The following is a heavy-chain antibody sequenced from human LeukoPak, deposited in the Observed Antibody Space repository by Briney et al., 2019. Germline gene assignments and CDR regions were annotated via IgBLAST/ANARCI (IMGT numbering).Heavy chain of an antibody. CDR1: GFPFRSYT. J-gene: IGHJ4*02. Sequence: GGSLRLSCAASGFPFRSYTMHWVRQAPGKGLEYVSAITLDGISTYYANSVKGRFTISRDNSKNTLYLQMGSLRAEDMAVYYCARDYKGLLDYWGQGTLVTVSS. V-gene: IGHV3-64*01. D-gene: IGHD3-10*01. CDR3: ARDYKGLLDY. CDR2: ITLDGIST.